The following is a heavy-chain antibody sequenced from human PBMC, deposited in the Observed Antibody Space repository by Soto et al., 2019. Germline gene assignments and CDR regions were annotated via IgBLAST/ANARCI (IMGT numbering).Heavy chain of an antibody. D-gene: IGHD3-22*01. CDR2: IIPIFGTA. J-gene: IGHJ4*02. CDR1: GGTFSSYA. V-gene: IGHV1-69*13. CDR3: AREFAEYYYDSSGYYVY. Sequence: SVKVSCKASGGTFSSYAISWVRQAPGQGLEWMGGIIPIFGTANYAQKFQGRVTITADESTSTAYMELSSLRSEDTAVYYCAREFAEYYYDSSGYYVYWGQGTLVTVSS.